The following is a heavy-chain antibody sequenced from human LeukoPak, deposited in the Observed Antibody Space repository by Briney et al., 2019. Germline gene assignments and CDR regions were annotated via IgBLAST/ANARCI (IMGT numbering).Heavy chain of an antibody. D-gene: IGHD5-18*01. CDR2: FDPEDGET. Sequence: GASVKVSCKASGGTFSSYAISWVRQAPGQGLEWMGGFDPEDGETIYAQKFQGRVTMTEDTSTDTAYMELSSLRSEDTAVYYCATVMDTATTIDYWGQGTLVTVSS. J-gene: IGHJ4*02. V-gene: IGHV1-24*01. CDR3: ATVMDTATTIDY. CDR1: GGTFSSYA.